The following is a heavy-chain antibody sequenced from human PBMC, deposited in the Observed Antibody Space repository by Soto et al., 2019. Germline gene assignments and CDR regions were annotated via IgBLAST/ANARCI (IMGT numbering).Heavy chain of an antibody. CDR3: ARDKDYYDSSGYRSSPSFDY. D-gene: IGHD3-22*01. J-gene: IGHJ4*02. CDR1: GFTFSSYG. Sequence: GGSLRLSCAASGFTFSSYGMHWVRQAPGKGLEWVAVIWYDGSNKYYADSVKGRFTISRDNSKNTLYLQMNSLRAEDTAVYYCARDKDYYDSSGYRSSPSFDYWGQGTLVTVSS. CDR2: IWYDGSNK. V-gene: IGHV3-33*01.